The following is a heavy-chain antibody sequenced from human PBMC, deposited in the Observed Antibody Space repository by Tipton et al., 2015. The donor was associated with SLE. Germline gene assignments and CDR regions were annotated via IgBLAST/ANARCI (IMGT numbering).Heavy chain of an antibody. V-gene: IGHV3-43*02. D-gene: IGHD2-8*01. CDR3: SREMLY. Sequence: LSLTCAASGFTFGDHAMHWVRQVPGKGLEWLSLINGDSDIRYYADSVKGRFTISRDNSRNFLFAQLDSLKSEDSAVYYCSREMLYWGQGTLVFVSP. J-gene: IGHJ4*02. CDR1: GFTFGDHA. CDR2: INGDSDIR.